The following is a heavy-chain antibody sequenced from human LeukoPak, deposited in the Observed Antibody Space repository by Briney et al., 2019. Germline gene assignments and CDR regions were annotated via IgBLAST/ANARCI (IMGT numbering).Heavy chain of an antibody. Sequence: ASVKVSCKASGYTFTSYGISWVRQAPGQGLEWMGWISAYNGNTNYAQKLQGRVTMTTDTSTSTAYMELRSLRSDDTAVYYCARDHRVATIGGSGDDWGQGTLVTVSS. CDR2: ISAYNGNT. J-gene: IGHJ4*02. V-gene: IGHV1-18*01. D-gene: IGHD5-12*01. CDR1: GYTFTSYG. CDR3: ARDHRVATIGGSGDD.